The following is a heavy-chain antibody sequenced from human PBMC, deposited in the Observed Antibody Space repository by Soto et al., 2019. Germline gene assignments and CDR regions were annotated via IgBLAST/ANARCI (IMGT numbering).Heavy chain of an antibody. CDR3: AHNPPQDSGAFDI. CDR2: LYWDDDN. V-gene: IGHV2-5*02. D-gene: IGHD6-19*01. J-gene: IGHJ3*02. Sequence: GSGPTLVNPTQALTLTCTFSGFSLRTTGVGVGWIRQPPGKALEWLALLYWDDDNRYNPSLKSRLTLTKDTSKSQVVLTLTNVDPSETGTYYCAHNPPQDSGAFDIWGQGTMVTVSS. CDR1: GFSLRTTGVG.